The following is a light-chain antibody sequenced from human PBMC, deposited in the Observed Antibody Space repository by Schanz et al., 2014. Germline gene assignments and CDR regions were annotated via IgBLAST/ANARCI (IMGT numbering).Light chain of an antibody. CDR3: SSYRRTATAAV. J-gene: IGLJ1*01. V-gene: IGLV2-8*01. CDR1: SSDVGGYNQ. Sequence: QSALTQPPSASGSPGQSVTISCTGTSSDVGGYNQVSWYQQHPGKAPKLMIYEVSKRPSGVPDRFSGSKSGNTASLTVSGLQTADEADYYCSSYRRTATAAVFGTGTKLTVL. CDR2: EVS.